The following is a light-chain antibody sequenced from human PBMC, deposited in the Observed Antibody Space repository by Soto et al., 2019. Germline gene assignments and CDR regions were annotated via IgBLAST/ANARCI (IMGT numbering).Light chain of an antibody. Sequence: QPVLTQPPSVSGAPGQRVTISCTGSSSNIGTGYDVHWYQQVPGTAPRLLIFDNTKRPSGVPDRFSGSKSGASGSLAITGLQAEDEADYYCQSYDSSLRGVVFGGGTQLTVL. CDR3: QSYDSSLRGVV. V-gene: IGLV1-40*01. CDR2: DNT. CDR1: SSNIGTGYD. J-gene: IGLJ2*01.